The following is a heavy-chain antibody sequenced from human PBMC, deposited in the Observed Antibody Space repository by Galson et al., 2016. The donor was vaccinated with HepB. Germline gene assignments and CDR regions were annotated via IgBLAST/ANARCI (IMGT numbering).Heavy chain of an antibody. CDR2: IYYSGST. CDR1: DGSVSHGSYY. CDR3: ARGGAYYGSGRARYYYYGFHV. V-gene: IGHV4-61*01. J-gene: IGHJ6*02. D-gene: IGHD3-10*01. Sequence: TLSLTCTVSDGSVSHGSYYWSWIRQPPGKGLEWIGNIYYSGSTNYNPSLKSRVTISIDTSKNQFSLKLMSVTAADTAVYYCARGGAYYGSGRARYYYYGFHVWGQGTTVIVSS.